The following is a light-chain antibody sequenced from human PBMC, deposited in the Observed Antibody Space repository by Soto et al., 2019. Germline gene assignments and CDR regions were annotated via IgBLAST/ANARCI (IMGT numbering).Light chain of an antibody. CDR2: AVS. V-gene: IGKV1-39*01. J-gene: IGKJ1*01. Sequence: DIQLIQSPSSLSASVGDRXXIXCHTSQRVSSYLNWYQQKPGKAPKLLINAVSTLHSGVPSRFSGSGSETDFTLTISSLQPEDSGTYYCQQSYTTPSWTFGQGTKVDIK. CDR1: QRVSSY. CDR3: QQSYTTPSWT.